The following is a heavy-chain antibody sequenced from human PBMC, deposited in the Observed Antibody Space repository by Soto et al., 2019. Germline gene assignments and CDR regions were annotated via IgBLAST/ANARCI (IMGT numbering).Heavy chain of an antibody. CDR1: GDSISSSSHY. CDR2: IFYGGSS. Sequence: SETLSLTCTVSGDSISSSSHYWGWIRQPPGKGLEWIGSIFYGGSSYYNPSLKSRVTISVDTSKNQFSLRLSSVTAADTAVYYCARHLPGTSVYYGLDVWGQGTTVTVSS. V-gene: IGHV4-39*01. J-gene: IGHJ6*02. CDR3: ARHLPGTSVYYGLDV.